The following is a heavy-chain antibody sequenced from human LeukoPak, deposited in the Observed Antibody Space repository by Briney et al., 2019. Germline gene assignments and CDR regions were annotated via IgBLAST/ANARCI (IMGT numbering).Heavy chain of an antibody. CDR2: IKEDGIEK. V-gene: IGHV3-7*04. CDR1: GFTFSISNNW. Sequence: GGSLRLSCAVSGFTFSISNNWMTWVRQAPGKGLEWVANIKEDGIEKYYVDSVKGRFTISRDNAKNSVYLQMNSLRAEDTAVYFCARGRAVDIWGRGTMVTVSS. J-gene: IGHJ3*02. CDR3: ARGRAVDI.